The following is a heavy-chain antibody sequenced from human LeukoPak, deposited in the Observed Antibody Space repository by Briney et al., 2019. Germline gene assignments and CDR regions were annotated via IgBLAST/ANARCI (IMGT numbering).Heavy chain of an antibody. CDR2: INPSGGST. V-gene: IGHV1-46*01. J-gene: IGHJ6*02. CDR3: ARGAYRIQLWGRARYYYYGMDV. CDR1: GYTFTSYY. D-gene: IGHD5-18*01. Sequence: ASVKVSCKASGYTFTSYYMHWVRQAPGQGLEWMGIINPSGGSTSYAQKFQGRVTMTRDTSTSTVYMELSSLRSEDTAVYYCARGAYRIQLWGRARYYYYGMDVWGQGTTVTVSS.